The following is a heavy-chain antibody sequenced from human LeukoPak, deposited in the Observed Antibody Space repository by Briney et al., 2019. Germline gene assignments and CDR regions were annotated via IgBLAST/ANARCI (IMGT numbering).Heavy chain of an antibody. CDR2: IYNSGST. V-gene: IGHV4-61*01. Sequence: PSQTLSLTCTVSGGSISSGSYYWSWIRQPPGKGLEWIGYIYNSGSTNYNPSLKSPVTISVDTSKNQFSLKLSSVTAADTAVYYCACLTTADAFDIWGQGTMVTVSS. D-gene: IGHD3-22*01. CDR3: ACLTTADAFDI. J-gene: IGHJ3*02. CDR1: GGSISSGSYY.